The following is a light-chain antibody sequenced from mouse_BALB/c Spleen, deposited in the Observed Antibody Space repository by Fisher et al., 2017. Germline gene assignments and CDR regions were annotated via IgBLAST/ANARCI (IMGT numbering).Light chain of an antibody. J-gene: IGKJ5*01. V-gene: IGKV4-55*01. CDR2: DTS. CDR3: QQYHSYPLT. CDR1: SSVSY. Sequence: IVITQSTAIMSASPGEKVTMTCSASSSVSYMYWYQQKPGSSPRLLIYDTSNLASGVPVRFSGSGSGTSYSLTISRMEAEDAATYYCQQYHSYPLTFGAGTKLELK.